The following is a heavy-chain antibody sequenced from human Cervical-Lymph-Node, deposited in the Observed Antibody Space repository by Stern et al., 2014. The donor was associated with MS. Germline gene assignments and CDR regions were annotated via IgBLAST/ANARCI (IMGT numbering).Heavy chain of an antibody. CDR3: ARATDL. CDR2: IYYSGTT. J-gene: IGHJ5*02. Sequence: QLQLQESGLGLLRPSETLSLPCTVSGASITRYYWRLIRQPPGKGLEWSGYIYYSGTTNYNAALKGRVAISIGTSKTQFSLRLSSVTAADTAVYYCARATDLWGQGTLVTVSS. CDR1: GASITRYY. V-gene: IGHV4-59*01.